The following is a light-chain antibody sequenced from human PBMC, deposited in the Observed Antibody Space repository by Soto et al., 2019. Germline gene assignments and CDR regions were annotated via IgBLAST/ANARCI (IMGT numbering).Light chain of an antibody. Sequence: ELVLTQPPGPLSVSPGDRVTLSCRARQTVNNTYLAWYQQKPGQAPRLLIYGASTPATGTPARFSGSGSGTHFTLTVSRLETEDFAVYYCQQYGGSAPWTFGPGTKVDMK. CDR3: QQYGGSAPWT. CDR1: QTVNNTY. J-gene: IGKJ1*01. CDR2: GAS. V-gene: IGKV3-20*01.